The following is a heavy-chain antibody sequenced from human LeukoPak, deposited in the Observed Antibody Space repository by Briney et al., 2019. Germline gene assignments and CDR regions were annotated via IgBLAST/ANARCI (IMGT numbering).Heavy chain of an antibody. CDR1: GYSFTSYY. D-gene: IGHD2-15*01. CDR3: ARGAYCSGGSCYAHFDY. CDR2: ISAYNGNT. V-gene: IGHV1-18*01. J-gene: IGHJ4*02. Sequence: ASVKVSCKASGYSFTSYYIHWVRQAPGQGLEWMGWISAYNGNTNYAQKLQGRVTMTTDTSTSTAYMELRSLRSDDTAVYYCARGAYCSGGSCYAHFDYWGQGTLVTVSS.